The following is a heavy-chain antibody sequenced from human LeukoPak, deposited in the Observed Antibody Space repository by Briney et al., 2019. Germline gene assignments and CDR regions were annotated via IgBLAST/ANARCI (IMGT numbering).Heavy chain of an antibody. Sequence: SQTLSLTCTVSGGSISSGNYYWYWIRQPAGKGLEWIGRIYTSGSTNYNPSLKSRVTMSVDTSKNQFSLKLSSVTAADTAVYYCATGPYHDFWSGYPFFDYWGQGTLVTVSS. CDR2: IYTSGST. J-gene: IGHJ4*02. D-gene: IGHD3-3*01. CDR3: ATGPYHDFWSGYPFFDY. V-gene: IGHV4-61*02. CDR1: GGSISSGNYY.